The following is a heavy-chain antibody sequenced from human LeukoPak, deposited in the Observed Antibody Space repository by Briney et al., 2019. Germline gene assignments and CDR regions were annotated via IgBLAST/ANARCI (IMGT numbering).Heavy chain of an antibody. D-gene: IGHD2-15*01. CDR2: INHSGST. V-gene: IGHV4-34*01. J-gene: IGHJ4*02. CDR3: ARVRRGGSCHFDY. CDR1: GGSFSGYY. Sequence: SETLSLTCAVYGGSFSGYYWSWIRQPPGKGLEWIGEINHSGSTNYNPSLKSRVTISVDTSKNQFSLKLSSVTAADAAVYYCARVRRGGSCHFDYWGQGTLVTVSS.